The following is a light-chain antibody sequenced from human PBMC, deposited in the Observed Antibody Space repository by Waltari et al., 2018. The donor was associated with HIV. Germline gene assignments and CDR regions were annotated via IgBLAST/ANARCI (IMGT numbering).Light chain of an antibody. CDR1: SGSIASNY. CDR2: EDN. V-gene: IGLV6-57*01. CDR3: QSYDSSNQGV. Sequence: NFMLTQPHSVSESPGKTVTISCTRTSGSIASNYVQWYQQRPGSSPTTVIYEDNKRPSVVPDRFSGSIDSSSNSASLTISGLKTEDEADYYCQSYDSSNQGVFGGGTKLTVL. J-gene: IGLJ3*02.